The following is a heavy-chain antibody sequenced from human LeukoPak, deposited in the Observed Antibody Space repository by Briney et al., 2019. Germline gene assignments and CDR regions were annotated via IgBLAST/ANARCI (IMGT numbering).Heavy chain of an antibody. Sequence: GESLKISCKGSGYIFPNYWIGWVRRMPGKGLEWMGIIYAGDSDTTYSPSFQGQVTISADKSISTVYLQWSNLKASDTATYYCARRGGGRDYYYMDVWGKGTTVTVSS. J-gene: IGHJ6*03. CDR1: GYIFPNYW. CDR2: IYAGDSDT. D-gene: IGHD3-16*01. V-gene: IGHV5-51*01. CDR3: ARRGGGRDYYYMDV.